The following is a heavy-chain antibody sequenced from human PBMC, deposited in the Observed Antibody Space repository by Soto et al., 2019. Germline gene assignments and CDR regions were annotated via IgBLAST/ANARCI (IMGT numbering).Heavy chain of an antibody. Sequence: HPGGSLRLSCAASGFTFSSYAMSWVRQAPGKGLEWVSAISGSGGSTYYADSVKGRFTISRDNSKNTLYLQMNSLRAEDTAVYYCAKGPQLRASHYYYGMDVWGQGTTVTVSS. CDR3: AKGPQLRASHYYYGMDV. D-gene: IGHD2-2*01. CDR2: ISGSGGST. J-gene: IGHJ6*02. CDR1: GFTFSSYA. V-gene: IGHV3-23*01.